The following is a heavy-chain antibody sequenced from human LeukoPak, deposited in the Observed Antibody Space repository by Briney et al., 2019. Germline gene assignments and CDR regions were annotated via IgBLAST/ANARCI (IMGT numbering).Heavy chain of an antibody. CDR1: GFAFSSYW. CDR2: IKSDGSIT. V-gene: IGHV3-74*01. D-gene: IGHD3-10*01. Sequence: GGSLRLSCAASGFAFSSYWMHWVRQAPGKGLMWVSRIKSDGSITTYADSVKGRFTISRDNSKNTLYLQMNSLRAEDTAVYYCARDRGVNGFDYWGQGTLVTVSS. J-gene: IGHJ4*02. CDR3: ARDRGVNGFDY.